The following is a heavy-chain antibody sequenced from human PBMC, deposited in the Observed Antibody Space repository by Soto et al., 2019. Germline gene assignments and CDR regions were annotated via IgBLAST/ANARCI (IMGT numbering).Heavy chain of an antibody. J-gene: IGHJ4*02. CDR2: SRDKAHSYTT. CDR1: GFTFNNAW. CDR3: AIIGSSYHFDY. Sequence: GGSLRLSCAASGFTFNNAWMDWVRQAPGKGLEWVGRSRDKAHSYTTEYAASVKGRFTISRDDSKNSLYLQMNSLKTGDTAVYYCAIIGSSYHFDYWGQGTLVTVSS. D-gene: IGHD6-6*01. V-gene: IGHV3-72*01.